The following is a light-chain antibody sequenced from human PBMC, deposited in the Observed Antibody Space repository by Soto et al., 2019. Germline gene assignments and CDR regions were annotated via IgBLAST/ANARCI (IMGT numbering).Light chain of an antibody. CDR3: MQALQTLGT. V-gene: IGKV2-28*01. CDR2: SGS. CDR1: QSLLHSNGYNY. J-gene: IGKJ1*01. Sequence: DIVMTQSPLSLPVTPGEPASISCRSSQSLLHSNGYNYLDWYLQKPGQSPQLLIYSGSNRASGVPDRFSGSGSGTDFTLKISRVEAEDVGVYYCMQALQTLGTFVQGTKVEIK.